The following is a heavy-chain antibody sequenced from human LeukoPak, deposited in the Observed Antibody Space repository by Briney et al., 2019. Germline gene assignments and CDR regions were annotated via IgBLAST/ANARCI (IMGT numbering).Heavy chain of an antibody. CDR3: ARGRCSGGTCPNGYYFDY. D-gene: IGHD2-15*01. Sequence: PGGSLRLSCAASGFTFSSYGMHWVRQAPGKGLEWVAVISYDGANKYYADSVKGRFTISRDISKNTLYLQMNSLRVEDTAVYYCARGRCSGGTCPNGYYFDYWGQGTLVTVSS. V-gene: IGHV3-30*03. J-gene: IGHJ4*02. CDR1: GFTFSSYG. CDR2: ISYDGANK.